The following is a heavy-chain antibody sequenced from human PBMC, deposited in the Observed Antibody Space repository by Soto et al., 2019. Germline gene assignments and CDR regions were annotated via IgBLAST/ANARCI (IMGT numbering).Heavy chain of an antibody. CDR2: IWYDGSNK. Sequence: QVQLVESGGGVVQPGRSLRLSCGASGFTFSSYGMHWVRQAPGKGLEWVAVIWYDGSNKYYADSVKGRFTIHRDNSKNTLYMQMNSLRAEDTAVYYCASEYCRGGRCYYYGMDVWGQGTKVTVSS. CDR1: GFTFSSYG. D-gene: IGHD2-15*01. CDR3: ASEYCRGGRCYYYGMDV. J-gene: IGHJ6*02. V-gene: IGHV3-33*01.